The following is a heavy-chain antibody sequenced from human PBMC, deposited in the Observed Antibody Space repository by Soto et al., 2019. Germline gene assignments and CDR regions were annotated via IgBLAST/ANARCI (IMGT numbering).Heavy chain of an antibody. J-gene: IGHJ6*03. CDR3: ARGGYDILTGWVGYYYYYYMDV. CDR2: INTNTGNP. Sequence: ASVKVSCKASGYTFASYAMNWVRQAPGQGLEWMGWINTNTGNPTYAQGFTGRFVFSLDTSVSTAYLQICSLKAEDTAVYYCARGGYDILTGWVGYYYYYYMDVSGKGTTVTVS. V-gene: IGHV7-4-1*01. CDR1: GYTFASYA. D-gene: IGHD3-9*01.